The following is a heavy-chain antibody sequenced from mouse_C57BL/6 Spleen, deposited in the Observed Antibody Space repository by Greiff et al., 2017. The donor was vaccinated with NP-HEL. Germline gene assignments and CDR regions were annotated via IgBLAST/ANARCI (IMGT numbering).Heavy chain of an antibody. J-gene: IGHJ2*01. D-gene: IGHD2-2*01. CDR1: GFNIKDYY. CDR3: TGTMVTTGGLDY. V-gene: IGHV14-1*01. Sequence: VQLQQSGAELVRPGASVKLSCTASGFNIKDYYMHWVKQRPEQGLEWIGRIDPEDGATEYAPKFQGKATMTADTSSNTAYLQLSSLTSEDTAVYYCTGTMVTTGGLDYWGQGTTLTVSS. CDR2: IDPEDGAT.